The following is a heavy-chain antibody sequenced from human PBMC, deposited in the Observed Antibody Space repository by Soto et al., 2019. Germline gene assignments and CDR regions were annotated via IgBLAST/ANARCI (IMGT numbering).Heavy chain of an antibody. Sequence: ASVKVSCKASGYTFTSYAMHWVRQAPGQRLEWMGWINAGYGNTKSSQKFQDRVTISRDTSASTAYMELTSLRSEDTAVYYCARDTGDGTFDFWGQGTLVTVSS. J-gene: IGHJ4*02. V-gene: IGHV1-3*01. CDR2: INAGYGNT. CDR3: ARDTGDGTFDF. D-gene: IGHD7-27*01. CDR1: GYTFTSYA.